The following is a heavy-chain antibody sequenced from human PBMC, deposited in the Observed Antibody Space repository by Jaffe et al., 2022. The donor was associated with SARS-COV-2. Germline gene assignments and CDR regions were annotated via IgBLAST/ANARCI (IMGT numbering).Heavy chain of an antibody. D-gene: IGHD3-22*01. CDR1: GGSFSGYY. CDR3: ARGGYYYDTYRGDFDY. CDR2: INHSGST. J-gene: IGHJ4*02. V-gene: IGHV4-34*01. Sequence: QVQLQQWGAGLLKPSETLSLTCAVYGGSFSGYYWSWIRQPPGKGLEWIGEINHSGSTNYNPSLKSRVTISVDTSKNQFSLKLSSVTAADTAVYYCARGGYYYDTYRGDFDYWGQGTLVTVSS.